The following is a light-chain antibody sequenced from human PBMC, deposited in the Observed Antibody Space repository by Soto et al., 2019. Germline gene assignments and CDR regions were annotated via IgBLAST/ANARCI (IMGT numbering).Light chain of an antibody. V-gene: IGKV1-5*01. CDR1: QSISSW. Sequence: DIQMTQSPSTLSASVGDRVTITCRARQSISSWLAWYQQKPGKAPKLLIYDASILESGVPSRFSGSGSGTEFTLTISSLQPEDFATYYCQQLSNYPITFGQGTRLEIK. CDR3: QQLSNYPIT. J-gene: IGKJ5*01. CDR2: DAS.